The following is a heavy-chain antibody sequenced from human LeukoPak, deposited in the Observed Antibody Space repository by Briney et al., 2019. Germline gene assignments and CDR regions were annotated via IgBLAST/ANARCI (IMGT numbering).Heavy chain of an antibody. CDR3: ARRELAGGPFQH. D-gene: IGHD3-3*02. V-gene: IGHV1-69*04. CDR1: GGTFISYA. CDR2: IIPILGIA. J-gene: IGHJ1*01. Sequence: SVKVSCKASGGTFISYAICWVRQAPGQGREWMGRIIPILGIANYAQKFQGRVTITADKSTSTAYMELSSLRSEDTAVYYCARRELAGGPFQHWGQGTLVTVSS.